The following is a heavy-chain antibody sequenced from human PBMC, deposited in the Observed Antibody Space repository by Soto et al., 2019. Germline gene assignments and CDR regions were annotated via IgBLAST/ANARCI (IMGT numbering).Heavy chain of an antibody. J-gene: IGHJ4*02. CDR3: VKREGGSGSYHTTDFDY. CDR1: GFTFSSYA. V-gene: IGHV3-64D*06. Sequence: EVQLVESGGGLVQPGGSLRLSCSASGFTFSSYAMHWVRQAPGKGLEYVSAISSNGGSTYYADSVKGRFTISRDNSKNTLYLQMSSLRAEDTAVYYCVKREGGSGSYHTTDFDYWGQGTLVTVSS. D-gene: IGHD1-26*01. CDR2: ISSNGGST.